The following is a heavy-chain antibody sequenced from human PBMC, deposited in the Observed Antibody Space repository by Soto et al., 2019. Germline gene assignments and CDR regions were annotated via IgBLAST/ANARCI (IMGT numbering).Heavy chain of an antibody. CDR3: ARGAALAGKLDL. CDR1: GFTFTSDS. Sequence: EVQLVESGGGLVKPGGSVRLSCEASGFTFTSDSMTWVRQAPGKGLEWVSSISSHGRDIFYADSVKGRFTISRENAKDSLYLQMNSLTGEDSAVYYCARGAALAGKLDLWGQGTLVTVSS. J-gene: IGHJ4*02. V-gene: IGHV3-21*06. CDR2: ISSHGRDI. D-gene: IGHD6-19*01.